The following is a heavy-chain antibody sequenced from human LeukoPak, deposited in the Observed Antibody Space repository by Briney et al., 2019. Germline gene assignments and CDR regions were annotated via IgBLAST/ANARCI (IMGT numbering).Heavy chain of an antibody. D-gene: IGHD3-10*02. CDR1: GFTFSSYS. Sequence: GGSLRLSCAASGFTFSSYSMNWVRQAPGKGLEWVSYISSSSSTIYYADSVKGRFTISRDNAKNSVYLQMNSLRAEDTALYYCAKDMFLMPGSETKFDYWGQGTLVTVSS. V-gene: IGHV3-48*04. J-gene: IGHJ4*02. CDR2: ISSSSSTI. CDR3: AKDMFLMPGSETKFDY.